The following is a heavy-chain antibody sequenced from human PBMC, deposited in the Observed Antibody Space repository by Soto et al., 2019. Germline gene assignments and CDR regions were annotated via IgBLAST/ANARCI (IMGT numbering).Heavy chain of an antibody. D-gene: IGHD3-10*01. CDR2: IFHDGTA. J-gene: IGHJ4*02. V-gene: IGHV4-4*02. CDR3: ARLVYDTRLNYMYFDF. CDR1: GVSISSGNW. Sequence: SETLSLTCAVSGVSISSGNWWTWVRQSPQRGLEYIGEIFHDGTANYYPSFERRVAISVDTSKNQFSLKLTSVTAADTAIYFCARLVYDTRLNYMYFDFSGQGTLVTVSS.